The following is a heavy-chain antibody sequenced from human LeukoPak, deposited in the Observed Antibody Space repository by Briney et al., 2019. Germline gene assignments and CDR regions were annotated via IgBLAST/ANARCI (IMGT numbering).Heavy chain of an antibody. D-gene: IGHD3-9*01. CDR2: INPSVTT. Sequence: SETLSLTCAVYGGSFSAYYWSWIRQSPGKGPEWIGEINPSVTTNYNPSLKSRVTISLDTSKNQFSLILTSVTAADTAVYYCTRGGSMEADILTGYRAFDIWGQGTLVTVSS. CDR3: TRGGSMEADILTGYRAFDI. J-gene: IGHJ3*02. V-gene: IGHV4-34*01. CDR1: GGSFSAYY.